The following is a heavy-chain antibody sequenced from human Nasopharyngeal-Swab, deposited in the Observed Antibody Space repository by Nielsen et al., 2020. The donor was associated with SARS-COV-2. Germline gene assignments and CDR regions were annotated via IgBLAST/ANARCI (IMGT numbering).Heavy chain of an antibody. CDR3: ARVAGCSSTSCYSRGAFDI. CDR1: GYTFTGYY. Sequence: ASVKVSCKASGYTFTGYYMHWVRQAPGQGLEWMGRINPNSGGTNYAQKFQGRVTMTRDTSISTAYMELSGLRSDDTAVYYCARVAGCSSTSCYSRGAFDIWGQGTMVTVSS. CDR2: INPNSGGT. V-gene: IGHV1-2*06. J-gene: IGHJ3*02. D-gene: IGHD2-2*02.